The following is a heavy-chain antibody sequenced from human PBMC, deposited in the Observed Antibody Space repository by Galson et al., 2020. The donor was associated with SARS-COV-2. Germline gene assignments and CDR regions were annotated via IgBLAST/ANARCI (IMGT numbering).Heavy chain of an antibody. Sequence: GGSLRLSCAASGFTFSSYWMSWVRQAPGKGLEWVANIKQDGSEKYYVDSVKGRFTISRDNAKNSLYLQMNSLRAEDTAVYYCARDLSDGYGGTGGLDYWGQGTLVTVSS. V-gene: IGHV3-7*01. CDR1: GFTFSSYW. CDR2: IKQDGSEK. D-gene: IGHD2-15*01. CDR3: ARDLSDGYGGTGGLDY. J-gene: IGHJ4*02.